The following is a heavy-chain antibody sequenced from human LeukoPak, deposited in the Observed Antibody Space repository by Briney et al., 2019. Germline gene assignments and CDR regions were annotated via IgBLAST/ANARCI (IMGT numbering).Heavy chain of an antibody. CDR3: ARGKESHGHYFHY. CDR2: IFPLFETT. J-gene: IGHJ4*02. V-gene: IGHV1-69*13. Sequence: SVKVSCKASGGTFNNYAINWVRQAPGQGLEWMGGIFPLFETTNYAQRFRGRVTITADESTSTAYMKLNSLRTEDTAVYYCARGKESHGHYFHYWGQGTLVTVSS. CDR1: GGTFNNYA.